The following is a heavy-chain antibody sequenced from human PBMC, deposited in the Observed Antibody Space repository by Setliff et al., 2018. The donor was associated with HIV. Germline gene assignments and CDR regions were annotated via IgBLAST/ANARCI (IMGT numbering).Heavy chain of an antibody. D-gene: IGHD1-26*01. CDR3: PRDQGSRLWDLTRPDAFDI. J-gene: IGHJ3*02. V-gene: IGHV1-18*01. CDR1: GYTFTTYG. Sequence: ASVKVSCKASGYTFTTYGISWVRQAPGQGLEWMGWISAYNGNTNYAQKLQGRVTMTTDTSTSTAYMELRSLRSDDTAVYYCPRDQGSRLWDLTRPDAFDIWGQGTMVT. CDR2: ISAYNGNT.